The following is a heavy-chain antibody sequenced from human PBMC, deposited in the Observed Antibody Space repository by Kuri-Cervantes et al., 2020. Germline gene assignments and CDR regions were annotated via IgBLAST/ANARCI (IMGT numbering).Heavy chain of an antibody. V-gene: IGHV1-46*01. CDR1: GYTFTSYA. Sequence: ASVKVSCKASGYTFTSYAMHWVRQAPGQGLEWMGIINPSGGSTSYAQKFQGRVTMTRDTSTSTVYMELSSLRSEDTAVYYCARPDVDTASGFTGGRFDYWGQGTLVTVSS. D-gene: IGHD5-18*01. J-gene: IGHJ4*02. CDR3: ARPDVDTASGFTGGRFDY. CDR2: INPSGGST.